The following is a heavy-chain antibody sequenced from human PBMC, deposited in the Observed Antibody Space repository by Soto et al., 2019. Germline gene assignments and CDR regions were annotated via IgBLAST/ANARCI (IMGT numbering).Heavy chain of an antibody. CDR2: MNPNSGNT. CDR3: ASGHIVATTLDY. Sequence: RASVKVSCKASGYTFTSYDINWVRQATGQGLEWMGWMNPNSGNTGYAQKFQGRVTMTRNTSISTAYMELSSLRSEDTAVYYCASGHIVATTLDYWGQGTLVTVSS. CDR1: GYTFTSYD. V-gene: IGHV1-8*01. J-gene: IGHJ4*02. D-gene: IGHD5-12*01.